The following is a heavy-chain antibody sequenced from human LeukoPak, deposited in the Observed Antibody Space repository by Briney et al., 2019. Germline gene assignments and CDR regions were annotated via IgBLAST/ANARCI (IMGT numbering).Heavy chain of an antibody. J-gene: IGHJ5*02. CDR2: INHSGST. V-gene: IGHV4-34*01. Sequence: SETLSLTCAVYGGSFSGYYWSWIRQPPGKGLEWIGEINHSGSTNYNPSLKSRVTILVDTSKNQFSLKLSSVTAADTAVYYCARAEVGATTGSWFDPWGQGTLVTVSS. CDR1: GGSFSGYY. D-gene: IGHD1-26*01. CDR3: ARAEVGATTGSWFDP.